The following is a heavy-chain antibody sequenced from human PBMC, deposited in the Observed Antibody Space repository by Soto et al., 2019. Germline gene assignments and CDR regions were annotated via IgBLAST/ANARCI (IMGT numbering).Heavy chain of an antibody. D-gene: IGHD4-17*01. CDR1: GFAVSSNY. Sequence: PGGSLRLSCAASGFAVSSNYMSWVRQAPGKGLEWVSVIYSGGSTYYADSVKGRFTISRHNSKNTLYLQMNSLRAEDTAVYYCARPDFGDYGGIDYWGQGTLVTVSS. CDR2: IYSGGST. J-gene: IGHJ4*02. CDR3: ARPDFGDYGGIDY. V-gene: IGHV3-53*04.